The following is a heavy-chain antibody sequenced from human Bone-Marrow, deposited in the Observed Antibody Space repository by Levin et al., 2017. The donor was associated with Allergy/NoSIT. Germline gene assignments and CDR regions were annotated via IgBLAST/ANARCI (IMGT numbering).Heavy chain of an antibody. V-gene: IGHV3-48*02. D-gene: IGHD6-6*01. Sequence: LSLTCAASGFTFSSYSMNWVRQAPGKGLEWVSYISSSSSTIYYADSVKGRFTISRDNAKNSLYLQMNSLRDEDTAVYYCASAYSSSSAGRTEIDYWGQGTLVTVSS. CDR3: ASAYSSSSAGRTEIDY. CDR2: ISSSSSTI. J-gene: IGHJ4*02. CDR1: GFTFSSYS.